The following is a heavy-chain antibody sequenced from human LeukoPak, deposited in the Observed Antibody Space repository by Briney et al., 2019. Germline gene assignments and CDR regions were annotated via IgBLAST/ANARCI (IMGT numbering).Heavy chain of an antibody. Sequence: SETLSLTCTVSGGSISSYYWSWIRQPPGEGLEWIGYIYYSGSTNYNPSLKSRVTISVDTSKNQFSLKLSSMTAADTAVYYCARVGIADAFDIWGQGTMVTVSS. CDR1: GGSISSYY. D-gene: IGHD6-13*01. V-gene: IGHV4-59*01. J-gene: IGHJ3*02. CDR2: IYYSGST. CDR3: ARVGIADAFDI.